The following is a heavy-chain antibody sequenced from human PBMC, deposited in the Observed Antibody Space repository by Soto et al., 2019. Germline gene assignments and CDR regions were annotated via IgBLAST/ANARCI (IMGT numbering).Heavy chain of an antibody. D-gene: IGHD2-8*01. J-gene: IGHJ6*03. CDR3: ARGDAVYASYYYYYYMDG. CDR1: GYTFTSYD. Sequence: ASVKVSCKASGYTFTSYDINWVRQATGQGLEWMGWMNPNSGNTGYAQKFQGRVTMTRNTSISTAYMELSSLRSEDTAVYYCARGDAVYASYYYYYYMDGWGKGTTVTVSS. V-gene: IGHV1-8*01. CDR2: MNPNSGNT.